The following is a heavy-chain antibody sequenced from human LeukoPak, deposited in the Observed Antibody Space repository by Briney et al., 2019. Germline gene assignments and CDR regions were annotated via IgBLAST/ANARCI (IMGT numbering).Heavy chain of an antibody. CDR2: ISYDGSNK. CDR3: AKENNYDFWSGYLFDY. V-gene: IGHV3-30*18. CDR1: GLTFSSYG. J-gene: IGHJ4*02. Sequence: GGSLRLSCAASGLTFSSYGMHWVRQAPGKGLEWVAVISYDGSNKYYADSVKGRFTISRDNSKNTLYLQMNSLRAEDTAVYYCAKENNYDFWSGYLFDYWGQGTLVTVSS. D-gene: IGHD3-3*01.